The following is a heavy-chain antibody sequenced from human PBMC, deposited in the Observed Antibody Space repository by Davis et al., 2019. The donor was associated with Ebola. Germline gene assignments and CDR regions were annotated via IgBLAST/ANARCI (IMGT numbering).Heavy chain of an antibody. CDR3: ARLNPYSRRFDY. D-gene: IGHD6-13*01. CDR2: IYYSGST. V-gene: IGHV4-39*07. CDR1: GGSISSSSYY. Sequence: SETLSLTCTVSGGSISSSSYYWGWIRQPPGKGLEWIGSIYYSGSTYYNPSLKSRVTVSVDTSKNQFSLKLSSVTAADTAVYYCARLNPYSRRFDYWGQGTLVTVSS. J-gene: IGHJ4*02.